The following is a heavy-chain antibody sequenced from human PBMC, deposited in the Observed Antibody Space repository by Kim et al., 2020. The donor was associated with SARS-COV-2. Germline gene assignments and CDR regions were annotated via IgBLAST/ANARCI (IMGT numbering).Heavy chain of an antibody. J-gene: IGHJ3*02. CDR1: GFTFSSYA. D-gene: IGHD3-9*01. V-gene: IGHV3-23*01. Sequence: GGSLRLSCAASGFTFSSYAMSWVRQAPGKGLEWVSAISGSGGSTYYADSVKGRFTISRDNSKNTLYLQMNSLRAEDTAVYYCAKEIGGYFDWLLEEEGAFDIWGQGTMVTVSS. CDR3: AKEIGGYFDWLLEEEGAFDI. CDR2: ISGSGGST.